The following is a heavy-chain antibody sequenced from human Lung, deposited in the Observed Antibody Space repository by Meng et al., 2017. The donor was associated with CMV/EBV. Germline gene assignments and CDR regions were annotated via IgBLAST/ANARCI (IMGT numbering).Heavy chain of an antibody. CDR3: ARARSPTHFDH. V-gene: IGHV3-13*01. J-gene: IGHJ4*01. Sequence: GGSLRLSCTASGFTFSTYDFHWVRQPTGKGLEWVSSIGTVGDAYSIGSVKGRFIISREDAKNSVYLQMNGLRDGDTGLYYCARARSPTHFDHWGHGALVTVSS. CDR2: IGTVGDA. CDR1: GFTFSTYD.